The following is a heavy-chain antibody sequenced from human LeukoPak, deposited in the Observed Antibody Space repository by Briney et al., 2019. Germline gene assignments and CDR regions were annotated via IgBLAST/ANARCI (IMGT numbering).Heavy chain of an antibody. CDR3: ATDPHSYCSSTSCQFDY. Sequence: ASVKVSCKVSGYTLTELSMHWVRQAPGKGLEWMGGFDPEDGETIYAQKFQGGVTMTEDTSTDTAYMELSSLRSEDTAVYYCATDPHSYCSSTSCQFDYWGQGTLVTVSS. J-gene: IGHJ4*02. CDR1: GYTLTELS. CDR2: FDPEDGET. V-gene: IGHV1-24*01. D-gene: IGHD2-2*01.